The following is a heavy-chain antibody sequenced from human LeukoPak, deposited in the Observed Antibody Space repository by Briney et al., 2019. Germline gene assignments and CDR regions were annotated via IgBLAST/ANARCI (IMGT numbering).Heavy chain of an antibody. CDR2: ISYDGSNK. Sequence: GGSLRLSCAASGFTVSSSYMSWVRQAPGKGLEWVAVISYDGSNKYYADSVKGRFTISRDNSKNTLYLQMNSLRAEDTAVYYCAKDYGWNGIVGAATGFDFWGQGTLVAVSS. CDR1: GFTVSSSY. D-gene: IGHD1-26*01. CDR3: AKDYGWNGIVGAATGFDF. V-gene: IGHV3-30*18. J-gene: IGHJ4*02.